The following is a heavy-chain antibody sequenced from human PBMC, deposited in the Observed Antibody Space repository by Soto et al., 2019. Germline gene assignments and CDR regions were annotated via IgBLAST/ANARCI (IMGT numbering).Heavy chain of an antibody. D-gene: IGHD6-13*01. CDR2: IIPIFGTA. Sequence: GASVKVSCKASGGTFSSYAISWVRQAPGQGLEWMGGIIPIFGTANYAQKFQGRVTITADKSTSTAYMELSSLRSEDTAVYYCARGGAAAGRYYFDYWGQGTLVTVSS. CDR3: ARGGAAAGRYYFDY. CDR1: GGTFSSYA. V-gene: IGHV1-69*06. J-gene: IGHJ4*02.